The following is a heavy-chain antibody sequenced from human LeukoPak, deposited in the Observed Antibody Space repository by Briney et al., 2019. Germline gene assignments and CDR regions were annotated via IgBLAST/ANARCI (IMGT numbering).Heavy chain of an antibody. J-gene: IGHJ4*02. V-gene: IGHV4-59*01. D-gene: IGHD5-12*01. CDR2: IYYSGST. CDR3: ARRSGYDTYYFDY. CDR1: GGSISSYY. Sequence: PSETLSRTCTVSGGSISSYYWSWIRQPPGKGLEWIGYIYYSGSTNYNPSLKSRVTISVDTSKNQCSLKLSSVTAADTAVYYCARRSGYDTYYFDYWGQGTLVTVSS.